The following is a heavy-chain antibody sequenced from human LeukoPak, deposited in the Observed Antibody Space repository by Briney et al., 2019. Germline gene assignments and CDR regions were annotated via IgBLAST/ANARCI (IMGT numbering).Heavy chain of an antibody. V-gene: IGHV3-23*01. Sequence: PGGSLRLSCAASGFTFSSYSMSWVRQAPGKGLEWVSAISGSGGSTYYADSVKGRFTISRDNSKNTLYLQMNSLRAEDTAVYYCANGGHSGSYYSHYYYYMDVWGKGTTVTVSS. D-gene: IGHD1-26*01. CDR3: ANGGHSGSYYSHYYYYMDV. CDR1: GFTFSSYS. J-gene: IGHJ6*03. CDR2: ISGSGGST.